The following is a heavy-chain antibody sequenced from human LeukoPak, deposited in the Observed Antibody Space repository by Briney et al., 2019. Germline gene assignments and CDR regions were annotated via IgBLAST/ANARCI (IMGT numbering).Heavy chain of an antibody. D-gene: IGHD6-25*01. Sequence: SETLSLTCTVSGGSLSSYYWSWIRQPAGKGLEWIGRIYTSGSTNYNPSLKSRVTISVDKSKIQFSLRLSSVTAADTAVYYCARDSAYSSGYYYFDYWGQGTLVTVSS. CDR3: ARDSAYSSGYYYFDY. CDR1: GGSLSSYY. CDR2: IYTSGST. J-gene: IGHJ4*02. V-gene: IGHV4-4*07.